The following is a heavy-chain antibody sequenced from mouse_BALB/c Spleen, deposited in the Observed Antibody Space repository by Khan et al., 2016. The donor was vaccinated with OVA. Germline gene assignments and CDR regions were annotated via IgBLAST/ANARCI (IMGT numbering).Heavy chain of an antibody. CDR1: GYTFTTYT. CDR2: INPSSGYA. CDR3: SRGGTYYRSGGWFAY. V-gene: IGHV1-4*01. Sequence: QVRLQQSGAELVRPGASVKMSCKASGYTFTTYTMHWIKQRPGQGLEWIGYINPSSGYANYNQKFKDKATLTADKSSSTAYMQLSSLTSEDSAVYYCSRGGTYYRSGGWFAYWGQGTLVTVSA. J-gene: IGHJ3*01. D-gene: IGHD2-14*01.